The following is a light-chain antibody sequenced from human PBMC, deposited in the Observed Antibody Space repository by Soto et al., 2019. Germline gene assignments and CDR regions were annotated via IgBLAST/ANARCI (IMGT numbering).Light chain of an antibody. V-gene: IGLV1-47*01. CDR3: AAWDDSLSGHYV. Sequence: QSVLTQPPSGSGIPGQRVTISCSGSSSNIGSNYVYWYQQLPGTAPKLLIYRNNQRPSGVPDRFSGSKSGTSASLAISGLRSEDESDYYCAAWDDSLSGHYVFGTGTKVTVL. J-gene: IGLJ1*01. CDR1: SSNIGSNY. CDR2: RNN.